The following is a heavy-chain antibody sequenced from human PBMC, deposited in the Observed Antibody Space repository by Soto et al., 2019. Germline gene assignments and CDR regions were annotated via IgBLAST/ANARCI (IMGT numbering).Heavy chain of an antibody. D-gene: IGHD3-16*01. Sequence: SETLSLTCTVSGGSISSSSYYWGWIRQPPGNELQYIGSVYNNGQTYYNPSLTISRDNAKNSLYLQMNSLKTEDTAFYYCIREMDAGGLHNWGQGTLVTVSS. CDR1: GGSISSSSYY. CDR2: VYNNGQT. J-gene: IGHJ4*02. CDR3: DAGGLHN. V-gene: IGHV4-39*02.